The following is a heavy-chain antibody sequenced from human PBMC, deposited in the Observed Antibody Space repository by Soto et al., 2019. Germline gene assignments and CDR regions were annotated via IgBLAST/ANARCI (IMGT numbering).Heavy chain of an antibody. Sequence: GASVKVSCKASGYTFTGYYVHWVRQAPGQGLEWMGWINPNSGDTYLAQRFQGRVTVNRDTSIGTAYMELRSLKSDDTAEYYCAKGGAIVAAGTRVYLYNAMDVWGQGTTVTVSS. J-gene: IGHJ6*02. V-gene: IGHV1-2*02. CDR1: GYTFTGYY. CDR2: INPNSGDT. CDR3: AKGGAIVAAGTRVYLYNAMDV. D-gene: IGHD1-26*01.